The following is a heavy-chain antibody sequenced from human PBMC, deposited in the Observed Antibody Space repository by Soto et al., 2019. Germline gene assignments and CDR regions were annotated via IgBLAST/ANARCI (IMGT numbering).Heavy chain of an antibody. CDR1: GFTFSNYW. J-gene: IGHJ4*02. D-gene: IGHD3-22*01. CDR2: ITSDGSST. Sequence: EVQLVESGGGLVQSGGSLRLSCAASGFTFSNYWMHWVRQAPGKGLVWVSRITSDGSSTSYADSVKGRFTISRDNAKNTVYLEMNSLRVEDTAVYYCARVRDSSDSVYYWGQGTLVTVSS. V-gene: IGHV3-74*01. CDR3: ARVRDSSDSVYY.